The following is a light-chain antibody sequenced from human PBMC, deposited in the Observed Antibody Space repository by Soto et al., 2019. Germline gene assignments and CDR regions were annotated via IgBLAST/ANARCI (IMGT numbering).Light chain of an antibody. V-gene: IGLV2-14*03. Sequence: QSALTQPASVSGSPGQSITISCTGTSSDVGGYNYVSWYQQHPGKAPKLMIYDVRNRPSGVSNRFSGSKSVNTASLTTSGLQAEDEADYYCSSYTTTRTYVFGTGTKVTVL. CDR2: DVR. J-gene: IGLJ1*01. CDR3: SSYTTTRTYV. CDR1: SSDVGGYNY.